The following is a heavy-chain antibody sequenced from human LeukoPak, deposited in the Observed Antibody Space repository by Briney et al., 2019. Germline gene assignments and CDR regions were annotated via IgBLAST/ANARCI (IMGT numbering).Heavy chain of an antibody. Sequence: SETLSLTCAVYGGSFSGYYWSWIRQPPGKGLEWIGEINHSGSTNYNPSLKSRVTISVDTSKNQFSLKLSSVTAADTAVYYCARIAFYDISQYFDYWGQGTLVTVSS. D-gene: IGHD3-9*01. V-gene: IGHV4-34*01. CDR1: GGSFSGYY. J-gene: IGHJ4*02. CDR2: INHSGST. CDR3: ARIAFYDISQYFDY.